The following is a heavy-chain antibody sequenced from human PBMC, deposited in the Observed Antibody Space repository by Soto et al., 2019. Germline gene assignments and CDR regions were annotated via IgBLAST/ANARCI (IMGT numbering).Heavy chain of an antibody. J-gene: IGHJ4*02. CDR1: GFIFNNYA. D-gene: IGHD3-22*01. Sequence: GGSLRLSCAASGFIFNNYAMTWVRQAPGKGLEWVSTVTASGGGTFYANSVKGRFTISRDNSKNTLYLQVTSLRAEDAAVYYCVKDAPGSGWLSDYWGQGTLVTVSS. CDR2: VTASGGGT. CDR3: VKDAPGSGWLSDY. V-gene: IGHV3-23*01.